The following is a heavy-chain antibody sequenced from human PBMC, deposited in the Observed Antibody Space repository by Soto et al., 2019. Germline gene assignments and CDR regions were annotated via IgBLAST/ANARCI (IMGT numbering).Heavy chain of an antibody. CDR1: GFTFSSYG. CDR2: IWYDGSNK. Sequence: GGSLRLSCAASGFTFSSYGMHWVRQAPGKGLEWVAVIWYDGSNKYYADSVKGRFTISRDNSKNTLYLQMNSLRAEDTAVYYCARDKGHTIFGVVPIDYWGQGTLVTVSS. CDR3: ARDKGHTIFGVVPIDY. J-gene: IGHJ4*02. V-gene: IGHV3-33*01. D-gene: IGHD3-3*01.